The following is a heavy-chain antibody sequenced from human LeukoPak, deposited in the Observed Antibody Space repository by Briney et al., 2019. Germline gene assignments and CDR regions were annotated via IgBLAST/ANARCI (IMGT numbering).Heavy chain of an antibody. CDR2: IYHSGST. CDR3: ARVGDYALKD. Sequence: SETLSLTCTVSGVSISSGDYYWSWIRQPPGKGLEWIGYIYHSGSTYYNPSLKSRVTISVDRSKNQFSLRLSSVTAADTAVYYCARVGDYALKDWGQGTLVTVSS. V-gene: IGHV4-30-2*01. CDR1: GVSISSGDYY. D-gene: IGHD3-16*01. J-gene: IGHJ4*02.